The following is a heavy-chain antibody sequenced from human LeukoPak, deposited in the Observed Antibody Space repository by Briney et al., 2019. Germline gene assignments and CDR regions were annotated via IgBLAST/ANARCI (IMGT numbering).Heavy chain of an antibody. Sequence: PGGSLRLSCVGSGFTFSMYGMTWVRQAPGKGLEWVSAISGSGGSTYYADSVKGRFTISRDNSKNTLYLQMNSLRAEDTAVYYCAKDQIRDSARARVTTDYGGQGTLVTVSS. V-gene: IGHV3-23*01. D-gene: IGHD2-21*02. CDR3: AKDQIRDSARARVTTDY. CDR2: ISGSGGST. CDR1: GFTFSMYG. J-gene: IGHJ4*02.